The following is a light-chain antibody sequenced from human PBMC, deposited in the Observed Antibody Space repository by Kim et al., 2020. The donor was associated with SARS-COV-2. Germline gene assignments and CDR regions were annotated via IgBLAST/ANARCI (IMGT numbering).Light chain of an antibody. V-gene: IGKV3-11*01. CDR2: DTS. Sequence: LSPGEKATLSGRAGQSISTFLARYQQRLGQAPKLLIYDTSKRAAGVPARFSASGSGTDFTLTISSLEPDDFATYYCQQRYSWPRTFGQGTKVDIK. J-gene: IGKJ1*01. CDR1: QSISTF. CDR3: QQRYSWPRT.